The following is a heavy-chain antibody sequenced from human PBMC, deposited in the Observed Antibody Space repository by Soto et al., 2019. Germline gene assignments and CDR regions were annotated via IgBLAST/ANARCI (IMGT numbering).Heavy chain of an antibody. D-gene: IGHD6-13*01. J-gene: IGHJ4*02. CDR2: IWYDGSNK. CDR1: GFTFSSYG. V-gene: IGHV3-33*01. Sequence: VGSLRLSCAASGFTFSSYGMHWVRQAPGKGLEWVAVIWYDGSNKYYADSVKGRFTISRDNSKNTLYLQMNSLRAEDTAVYYCASPYSSSWSYFDYWGQGTLVTVSS. CDR3: ASPYSSSWSYFDY.